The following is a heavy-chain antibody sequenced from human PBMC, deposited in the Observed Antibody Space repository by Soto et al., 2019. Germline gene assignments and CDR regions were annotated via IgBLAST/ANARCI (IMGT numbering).Heavy chain of an antibody. CDR2: ISYDGSNK. D-gene: IGHD4-17*01. V-gene: IGHV3-30*18. J-gene: IGHJ4*02. CDR3: AKGSRDYAEGVDYFDY. CDR1: GFTFSSYG. Sequence: VGSLRLSCAASGFTFSSYGMHWVRQAPGKGLEWVAVISYDGSNKYYADSVKGRFTISRDNSKNTLYLQMNSLRAEDTAVYYCAKGSRDYAEGVDYFDYWGQGTLVTVSS.